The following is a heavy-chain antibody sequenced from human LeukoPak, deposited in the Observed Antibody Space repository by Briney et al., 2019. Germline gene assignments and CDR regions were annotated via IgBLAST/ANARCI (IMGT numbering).Heavy chain of an antibody. Sequence: PGGSLRLSCAASGFTFSSYWMHWVRQAPGKGLVWVSRINSDGSSTSYADSVKGRFTISRDNAKNTLYLQMNSLRVEDTAVYYCARRRKDSSDSVDRDFDCWGQGTLVTVSS. CDR3: ARRRKDSSDSVDRDFDC. D-gene: IGHD3-22*01. V-gene: IGHV3-74*01. J-gene: IGHJ4*02. CDR2: INSDGSST. CDR1: GFTFSSYW.